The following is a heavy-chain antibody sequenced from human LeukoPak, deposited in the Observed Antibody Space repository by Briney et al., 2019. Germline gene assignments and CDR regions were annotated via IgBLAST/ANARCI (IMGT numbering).Heavy chain of an antibody. CDR3: AKGGAYSYGWCDF. J-gene: IGHJ4*02. CDR1: GFTFSSYA. CDR2: ISGSGGRT. D-gene: IGHD5-18*01. V-gene: IGHV3-23*01. Sequence: GGSLRLSCAASGFTFSSYAMSWVRQAPGKGLEWVSAISGSGGRTYYVDSVKGWFTISRDNSKNTLYLQMNSLRAEDTALYYCAKGGAYSYGWCDFWGQGTLVTVSS.